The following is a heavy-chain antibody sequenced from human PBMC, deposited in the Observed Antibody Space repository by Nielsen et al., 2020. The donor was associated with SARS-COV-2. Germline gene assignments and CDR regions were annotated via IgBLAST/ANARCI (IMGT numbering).Heavy chain of an antibody. CDR3: TTPLYYDYVWGSYRYPV. J-gene: IGHJ4*02. CDR2: IKSKTDGGTT. Sequence: WLRQPPGKGLEWVGRIKSKTDGGTTDYAAPVKGRFTISRDDSKNTLYLQMNSLKTEGTAVYYCTTPLYYDYVWGSYRYPVWGQGTLVTVSS. V-gene: IGHV3-15*01. D-gene: IGHD3-16*02.